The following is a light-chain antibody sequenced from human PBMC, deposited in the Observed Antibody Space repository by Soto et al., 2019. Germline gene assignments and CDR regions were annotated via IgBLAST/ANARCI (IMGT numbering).Light chain of an antibody. J-gene: IGLJ1*01. CDR1: SSDVGGYNY. V-gene: IGLV2-14*01. CDR2: DVS. Sequence: QSALTQPASVSGSPGQSITISCTGTSSDVGGYNYVSWYQQHPGKAPILMIFDVSNRPSGVSTRFSGSNSGNTASLTTSGLQAEDEADYFCSSYTSSSIRVFGTGTKLTVL. CDR3: SSYTSSSIRV.